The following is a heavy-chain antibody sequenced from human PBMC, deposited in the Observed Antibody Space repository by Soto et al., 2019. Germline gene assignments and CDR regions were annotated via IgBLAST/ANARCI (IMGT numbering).Heavy chain of an antibody. CDR3: ARVPLSSSSWYYFDY. CDR1: GGSISSYY. D-gene: IGHD6-13*01. J-gene: IGHJ4*02. V-gene: IGHV4-59*01. Sequence: SETLSLTCTVPGGSISSYYWSWTRQPPGKGLEWIGYIYYSGSTNYNPSLKSRVTISVDTSKNQFSLKLSSVTAADTAVYYCARVPLSSSSWYYFDYWGQGTLVTVSS. CDR2: IYYSGST.